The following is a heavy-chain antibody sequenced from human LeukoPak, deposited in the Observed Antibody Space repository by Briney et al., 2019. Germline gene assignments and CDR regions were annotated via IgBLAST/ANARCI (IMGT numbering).Heavy chain of an antibody. CDR1: GGSISSYY. D-gene: IGHD4-17*01. CDR3: ARGVHGDYRWYFDL. J-gene: IGHJ2*01. CDR2: INHSGST. Sequence: SETLSLTCTVSGGSISSYYWSWIRQPPGKGLEWIGEINHSGSTNYNPSLKSRVTISVDTSKNQFSLKLSSVTAADTAVYYCARGVHGDYRWYFDLWGRGTLVTVSS. V-gene: IGHV4-34*01.